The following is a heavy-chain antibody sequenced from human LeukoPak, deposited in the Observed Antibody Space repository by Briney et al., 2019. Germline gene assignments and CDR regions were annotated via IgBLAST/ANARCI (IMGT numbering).Heavy chain of an antibody. Sequence: PGGSLRLSCAASGFTFSTYGMHWVRQAPGKGLEWVAVIWYDGGIKYYADSVKGRFTISRDNSKNTLYLQMDSLRDEDTAVYYCARGDFWSGYYTGLYWGQGTLVTVSS. J-gene: IGHJ4*02. D-gene: IGHD3-3*01. CDR1: GFTFSTYG. CDR3: ARGDFWSGYYTGLY. V-gene: IGHV3-33*01. CDR2: IWYDGGIK.